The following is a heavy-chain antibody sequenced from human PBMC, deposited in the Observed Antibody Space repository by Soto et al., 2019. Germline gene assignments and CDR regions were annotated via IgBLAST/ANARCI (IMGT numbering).Heavy chain of an antibody. CDR3: ARRGGIAAAGTWESHFDY. Sequence: PGGSLRLSCAASGFTFSDYYMSWIRQAPGKGLEWVSYISSSSSYTNYADTVKGRFTISRDNAKNSLYLQMNSLRAEDTAVYYCARRGGIAAAGTWESHFDYWGQGTLVTVSS. CDR2: ISSSSSYT. V-gene: IGHV3-11*06. J-gene: IGHJ4*02. D-gene: IGHD6-13*01. CDR1: GFTFSDYY.